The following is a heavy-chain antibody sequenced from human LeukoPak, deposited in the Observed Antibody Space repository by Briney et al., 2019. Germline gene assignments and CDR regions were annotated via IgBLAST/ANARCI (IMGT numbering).Heavy chain of an antibody. J-gene: IGHJ4*02. CDR3: ASGDDFWSGYYFGY. CDR1: GFSFSDYA. CDR2: ISSSGSTI. Sequence: GGSLRLSCAASGFSFSDYAITWVRQAPGKGLEWVSYISSSGSTIYYADSVKGRFTISRDNAKNSLYLQMNSLRAEDTAVYYCASGDDFWSGYYFGYWGQGTLVTVSS. D-gene: IGHD3-3*01. V-gene: IGHV3-48*03.